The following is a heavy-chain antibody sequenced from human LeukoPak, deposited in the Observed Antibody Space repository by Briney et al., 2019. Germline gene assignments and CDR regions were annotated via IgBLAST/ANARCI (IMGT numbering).Heavy chain of an antibody. CDR2: IIPILGIA. V-gene: IGHV1-69*04. CDR1: GGTFSSYA. Sequence: SVKVSCKASGGTFSSYAISWVRQAPGQGLEWMGRIIPILGIADYAQKFQGRVTITADKSTSTAYMELSSLRSEDTAVYYCVRDCSGGSCYRFFDYWGQGTLVTVSS. CDR3: VRDCSGGSCYRFFDY. D-gene: IGHD2-15*01. J-gene: IGHJ4*02.